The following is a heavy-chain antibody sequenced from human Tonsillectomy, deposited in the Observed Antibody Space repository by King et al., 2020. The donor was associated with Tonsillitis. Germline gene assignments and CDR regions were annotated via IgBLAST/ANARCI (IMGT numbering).Heavy chain of an antibody. J-gene: IGHJ4*02. CDR2: FDPEDGDT. V-gene: IGHV1-24*01. Sequence: VQLVESGAEVKKPGASVKVSCKVSGYTLTELSMHWVRQAPGKGLEWMGGFDPEDGDTIYAQKFQGRVTLTEDTSTDTAYMELSSLSSEDTAVYYCATPTTLDLLDYGSNAPSFDYWGQGTLVTVSS. D-gene: IGHD4-23*01. CDR1: GYTLTELS. CDR3: ATPTTLDLLDYGSNAPSFDY.